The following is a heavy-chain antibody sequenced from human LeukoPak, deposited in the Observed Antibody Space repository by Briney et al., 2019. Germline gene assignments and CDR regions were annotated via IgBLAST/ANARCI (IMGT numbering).Heavy chain of an antibody. J-gene: IGHJ5*02. CDR3: ARAQWYNWNGWFDP. Sequence: QPGGSLRLSCAASGFTFSSYWMHWVRQAPGTGLVWVSRINSDGSSTSYADSVKGRFTISRDNAKNTLYLQMNSLRAEDTAVYYCARAQWYNWNGWFDPWGQGTLVTVSS. D-gene: IGHD1-1*01. CDR2: INSDGSST. V-gene: IGHV3-74*01. CDR1: GFTFSSYW.